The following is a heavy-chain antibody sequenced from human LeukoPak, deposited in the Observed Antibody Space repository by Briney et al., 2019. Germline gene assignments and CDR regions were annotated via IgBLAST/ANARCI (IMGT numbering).Heavy chain of an antibody. CDR2: INSDGIST. CDR3: AGETGTGFDP. D-gene: IGHD3/OR15-3a*01. V-gene: IGHV3-74*01. CDR1: GFTFSRYW. J-gene: IGHJ5*02. Sequence: GGSLRLSCAASGFTFSRYWMHWVRQAPGKGLVWVARINSDGISTSYADSVKGRFTISRDNARNTLYLQMNSLRAEDTAVYFCAGETGTGFDPWGQGTLVTVS.